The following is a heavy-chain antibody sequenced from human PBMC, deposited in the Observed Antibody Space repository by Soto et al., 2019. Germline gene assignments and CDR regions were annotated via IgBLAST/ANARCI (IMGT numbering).Heavy chain of an antibody. J-gene: IGHJ4*02. V-gene: IGHV3-33*01. D-gene: IGHD5-18*01. Sequence: QVQLVESGGGVVQPGRSLRLSCAASGFTFSSYGMHWVRQAPGKGLEWAAVIWYDGSNKYYADSVKGRFTISRDNSKNTLYLQMNSLRAEDTAVYYCARGDTAMVDYWGQGTLVTVSS. CDR2: IWYDGSNK. CDR3: ARGDTAMVDY. CDR1: GFTFSSYG.